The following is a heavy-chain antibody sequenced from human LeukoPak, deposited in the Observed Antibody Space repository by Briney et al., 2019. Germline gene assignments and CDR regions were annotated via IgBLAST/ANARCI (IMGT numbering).Heavy chain of an antibody. Sequence: PSETLSLTCTVSGGSVSSSSYYWGWIRQPPGKGLEWIGSIYYSGSTYYNPSLKSRVTISVDTSKNQFSLKLSSVTAADTAVYYCARGCRHSSGWPYFDYWGQGTLVTVSS. D-gene: IGHD6-19*01. CDR1: GGSVSSSSYY. J-gene: IGHJ4*02. CDR3: ARGCRHSSGWPYFDY. V-gene: IGHV4-39*07. CDR2: IYYSGST.